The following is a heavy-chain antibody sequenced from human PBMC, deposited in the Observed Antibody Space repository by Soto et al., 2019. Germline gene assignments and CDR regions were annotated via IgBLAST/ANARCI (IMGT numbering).Heavy chain of an antibody. Sequence: VGSLRLSCAASGFAFSSYAMSWVRQAPGKGLEWVSAISGSGGSTYYADSVKGRFTISRDNAKNTLYLQMNSLRAEDTAVYYCAKDVYYDILTGYYQDAFDIWGQGTMVTVSS. CDR1: GFAFSSYA. J-gene: IGHJ3*02. CDR3: AKDVYYDILTGYYQDAFDI. CDR2: ISGSGGST. D-gene: IGHD3-9*01. V-gene: IGHV3-23*01.